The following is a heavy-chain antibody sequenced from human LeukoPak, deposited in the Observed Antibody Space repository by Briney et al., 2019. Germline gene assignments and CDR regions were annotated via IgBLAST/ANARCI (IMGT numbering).Heavy chain of an antibody. Sequence: SETLSLTCTVSGGSISSYYWSWIRQPPGKGLEWIGYIYYSGSTNYNPSLKSRVTISVDTSKSQFSLKLSSVTAADTAMYYCARVGSDSSSFWSGSFDYWGQGTLVTVSS. CDR2: IYYSGST. D-gene: IGHD6-13*01. CDR1: GGSISSYY. V-gene: IGHV4-59*01. CDR3: ARVGSDSSSFWSGSFDY. J-gene: IGHJ4*02.